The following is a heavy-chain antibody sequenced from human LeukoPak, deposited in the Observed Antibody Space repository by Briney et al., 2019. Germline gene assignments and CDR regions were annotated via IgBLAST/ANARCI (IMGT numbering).Heavy chain of an antibody. V-gene: IGHV3-11*06. J-gene: IGHJ5*02. D-gene: IGHD3-22*01. CDR2: IISSSSFT. CDR3: ARGLAADYYHSSGYAA. Sequence: GGSLRLSCAASGFTFSDYYMSWIRXAPGKGLEWVSYIISSSSFTNYADYVRGRFTISRDNAKNSLYLQMNSLRAEDTALYYCARGLAADYYHSSGYAAWGQGTQVTVSS. CDR1: GFTFSDYY.